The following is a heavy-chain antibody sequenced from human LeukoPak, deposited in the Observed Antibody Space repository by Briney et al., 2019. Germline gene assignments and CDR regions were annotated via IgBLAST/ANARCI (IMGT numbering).Heavy chain of an antibody. J-gene: IGHJ4*02. D-gene: IGHD3-3*01. V-gene: IGHV1-24*01. Sequence: ASVKVSFKVSGYTLTELSMHWVRQAPGKGLGWMGGFDLEDGETIYAQKFQGRVTMTEDTSTDTAYMELSSLRSEDTAVYYCAPPLDFWSGDYYWGQGTLVTVSS. CDR2: FDLEDGET. CDR3: APPLDFWSGDYY. CDR1: GYTLTELS.